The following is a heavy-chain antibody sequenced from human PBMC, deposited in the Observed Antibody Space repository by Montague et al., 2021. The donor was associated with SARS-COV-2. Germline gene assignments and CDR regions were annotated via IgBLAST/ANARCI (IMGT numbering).Heavy chain of an antibody. V-gene: IGHV3-20*04. CDR1: GFTFDDYG. CDR3: ASLGYYGSGTQVEY. CDR2: INWNGGST. J-gene: IGHJ4*02. D-gene: IGHD3-10*01. Sequence: SLRLSCVASGFTFDDYGMSWVRQAPGKGLEWVSGINWNGGSTGYADSVKGRFTISRDNAKNSLYLQMNSLRAEDTALYYCASLGYYGSGTQVEYWGQGTLVTVSS.